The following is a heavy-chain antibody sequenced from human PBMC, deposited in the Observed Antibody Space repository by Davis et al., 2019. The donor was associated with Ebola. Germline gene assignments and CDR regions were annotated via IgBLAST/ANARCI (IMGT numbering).Heavy chain of an antibody. J-gene: IGHJ6*02. Sequence: GESLKISCAASGFTFSSYAMSWVRQAPGKGLEWVSAISSSGSTIYYADSVKGRFTISRDNAKNSLYLQMNSLRAEDTAVYYCARVYYYGSGENGMDVWGQGTTVTVSS. V-gene: IGHV3-21*04. CDR1: GFTFSSYA. D-gene: IGHD3-10*01. CDR2: ISSSGSTI. CDR3: ARVYYYGSGENGMDV.